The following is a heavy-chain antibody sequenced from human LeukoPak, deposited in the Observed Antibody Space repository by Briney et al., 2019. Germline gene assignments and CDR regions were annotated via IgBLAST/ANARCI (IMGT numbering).Heavy chain of an antibody. CDR1: GGSVSSGSYY. CDR3: ARGLGYCSGGSCYSGHYYYLDV. Sequence: SETLSLTCTVSGGSVSSGSYYWSWIRQPPGKGLEWIGYIYYSGSTNYNPSLKSRVTISVDTSKNQFSLKLSSVTAADRAVYYCARGLGYCSGGSCYSGHYYYLDVWGKGTTVSVSS. V-gene: IGHV4-61*01. CDR2: IYYSGST. D-gene: IGHD2-15*01. J-gene: IGHJ6*03.